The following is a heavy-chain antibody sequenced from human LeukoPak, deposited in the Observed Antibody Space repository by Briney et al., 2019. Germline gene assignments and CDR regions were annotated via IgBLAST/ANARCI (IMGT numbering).Heavy chain of an antibody. V-gene: IGHV4-61*05. CDR3: ARGLVDSSSYPAV. Sequence: PSETLSLTCTVSGGSISSSSYYWGWIRQPPGKGLEWIGYIYYSGSTNYNPSLKSRVTISVDTSKNQFSLKLSSVTAADTAVYYCARGLVDSSSYPAVWGQGTMVTVSS. D-gene: IGHD3-22*01. CDR2: IYYSGST. J-gene: IGHJ3*01. CDR1: GGSISSSSYY.